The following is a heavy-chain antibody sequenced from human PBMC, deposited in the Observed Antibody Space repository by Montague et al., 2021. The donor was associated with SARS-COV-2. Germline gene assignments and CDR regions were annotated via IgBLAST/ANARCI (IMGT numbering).Heavy chain of an antibody. CDR2: IYYSGTT. V-gene: IGHV4-39*02. CDR1: SGSIISSGYY. CDR3: ARGMIRGVTTPFDY. J-gene: IGHJ4*02. Sequence: SETLSLTYSVSSGSIISSGYYWGWIRQPPGKELEWIGNIYYSGTTHYNPSLQSRGTISVDTSKNHLSLRLSSVTAADTAVYFCARGMIRGVTTPFDYWGQGSQVTVSS. D-gene: IGHD3-10*01.